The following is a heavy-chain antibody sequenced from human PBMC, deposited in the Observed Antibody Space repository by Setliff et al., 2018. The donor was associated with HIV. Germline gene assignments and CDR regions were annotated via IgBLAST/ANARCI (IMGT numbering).Heavy chain of an antibody. J-gene: IGHJ1*01. Sequence: NPSETLSLTCAVFGGSFSAYYWNWIRQTPGKGLEWIGEINHSGTTNYNPSLNSRVTISVDTSNKRFSLTLRSATAADTALYYCARRERYCSGTTCYRYFQHWGQGTLVTVSS. V-gene: IGHV4-34*01. CDR3: ARRERYCSGTTCYRYFQH. CDR2: INHSGTT. D-gene: IGHD2-2*01. CDR1: GGSFSAYY.